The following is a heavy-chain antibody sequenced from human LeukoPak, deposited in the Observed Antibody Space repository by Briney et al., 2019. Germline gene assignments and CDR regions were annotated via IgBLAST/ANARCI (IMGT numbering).Heavy chain of an antibody. CDR1: GFTFSSYS. CDR3: AGLVVITPYDAFDI. Sequence: GGSLRLSCAASGFTFSSYSMNWVRQAPGKGLEWVSSISSSSSYIYYADSVKGRFTISRDNAKNSLYLQMNSRRAEDTAVYYCAGLVVITPYDAFDIWGQGTMVTVSS. V-gene: IGHV3-21*01. D-gene: IGHD3-22*01. J-gene: IGHJ3*02. CDR2: ISSSSSYI.